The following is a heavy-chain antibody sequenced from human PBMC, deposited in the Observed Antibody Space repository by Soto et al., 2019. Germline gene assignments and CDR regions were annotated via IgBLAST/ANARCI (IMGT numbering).Heavy chain of an antibody. CDR3: ARCSLVVIPVPGFDT. CDR1: GGSINSGGYY. CDR2: IYYNVNT. D-gene: IGHD2-15*01. V-gene: IGHV4-31*03. Sequence: PSDTLSLTFTVSGGSINSGGYYWSWIRQHPGRGLEWIGYIYYNVNTYYNPSLKSRVTVSVDTSKNQFSLNVRSVTAADTAVYYCARCSLVVIPVPGFDTWGQGTLVTVSS. J-gene: IGHJ5*02.